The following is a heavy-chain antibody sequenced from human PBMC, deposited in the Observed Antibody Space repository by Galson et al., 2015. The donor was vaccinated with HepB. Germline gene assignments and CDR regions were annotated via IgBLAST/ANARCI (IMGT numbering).Heavy chain of an antibody. CDR1: GGSISSGGYY. V-gene: IGHV4-31*03. Sequence: TLSLTCTVSGGSISSGGYYWSWIRQHPGKGLEWIGYIYYSGSTYYNPSLKSRATISVDTSKNQFSLKLSSVTAADTAVYYCARGHYYYGSGSYYNDYWGQGTLVTVSS. D-gene: IGHD3-10*01. CDR3: ARGHYYYGSGSYYNDY. CDR2: IYYSGST. J-gene: IGHJ4*02.